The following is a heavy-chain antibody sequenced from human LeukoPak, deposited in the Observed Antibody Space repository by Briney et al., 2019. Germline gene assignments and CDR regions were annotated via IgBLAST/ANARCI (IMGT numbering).Heavy chain of an antibody. CDR1: GGSNSSGSYY. D-gene: IGHD3-10*01. J-gene: IGHJ4*02. V-gene: IGHV4-61*02. CDR2: IYTSGST. Sequence: SETLSLTCTVSGGSNSSGSYYWSWIRQPAGKGLEWIGRIYTSGSTNYNPSLKSRVTISVDTSKNQFSLKLSSVTAADTAVYHCARSGSPLDYWGQGTLVTVSS. CDR3: ARSGSPLDY.